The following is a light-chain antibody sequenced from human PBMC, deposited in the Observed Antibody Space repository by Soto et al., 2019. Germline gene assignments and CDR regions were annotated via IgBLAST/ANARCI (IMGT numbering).Light chain of an antibody. CDR2: DVS. Sequence: SALTQPASVSGSPGQSITISCTGTSSDVGGYDYVSWYQQHPGKAPKLIIYDVSNRPSGVSNRFSDSKSGNTASLTISGLQAEDEADYYCSSYRSGGTADVFGTGTKLTVL. CDR3: SSYRSGGTADV. J-gene: IGLJ1*01. V-gene: IGLV2-14*03. CDR1: SSDVGGYDY.